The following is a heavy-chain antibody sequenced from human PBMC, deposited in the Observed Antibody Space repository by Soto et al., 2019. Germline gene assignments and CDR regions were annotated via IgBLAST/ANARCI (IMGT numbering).Heavy chain of an antibody. CDR2: VHHSGRT. CDR3: ERAAIQLWFGKPVGKWFDP. J-gene: IGHJ5*02. CDR1: GYSISSGYY. V-gene: IGHV4-38-2*01. D-gene: IGHD5-18*01. Sequence: PXETLCLTCSVSGYSISSGYYWCRIRQPPGKGLEWIGTVHHSGRTYYSPSLKSRVTILLDTSKNQFSLTLNSVTAADTAVFYCERAAIQLWFGKPVGKWFDPWGQGTLVTVYS.